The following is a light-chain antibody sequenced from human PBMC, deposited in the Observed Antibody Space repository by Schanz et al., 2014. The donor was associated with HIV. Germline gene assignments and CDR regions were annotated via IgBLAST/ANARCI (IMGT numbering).Light chain of an antibody. Sequence: EIVLTQSPATLSLSPGERATLSCRASQSVGSNLAWYQQKLGQAPRLLIYGASSRATGFPDRFSGSGSGTDFTLTISSLQAEDVAVYYCQQYYSSPLTFGGGTKVEIK. CDR2: GAS. V-gene: IGKV3D-15*01. J-gene: IGKJ4*01. CDR1: QSVGSN. CDR3: QQYYSSPLT.